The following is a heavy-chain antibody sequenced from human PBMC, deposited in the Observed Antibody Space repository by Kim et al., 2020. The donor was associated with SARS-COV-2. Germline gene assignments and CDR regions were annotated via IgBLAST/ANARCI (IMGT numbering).Heavy chain of an antibody. CDR3: ARDSLKNPVPLGYYYYGMDV. Sequence: SETLSLTCTVSGGSISSGGYYWSWIRQHPGKGLEWIGYIYYSGSTYYNPSLKSRVTISVDTSKNQFSLKLSSVTAADTAVYYRARDSLKNPVPLGYYYYGMDVWGHGPTVTLPS. CDR1: GGSISSGGYY. J-gene: IGHJ6*02. V-gene: IGHV4-31*03. CDR2: IYYSGST.